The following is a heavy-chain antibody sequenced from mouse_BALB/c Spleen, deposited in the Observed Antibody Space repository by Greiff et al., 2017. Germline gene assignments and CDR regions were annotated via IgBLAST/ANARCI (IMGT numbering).Heavy chain of an antibody. Sequence: EVKLVESGGGLVKPGGSLKLSCAASGFAFSSYDMSWVRQTPEKRLEWVAYISSGGGSTYYPDTVKGRFTISRDNAKNTLYLQMSSLGSEDTAMYYCARLKWDWFAYWGQGTLVTVSA. J-gene: IGHJ3*01. CDR3: ARLKWDWFAY. CDR1: GFAFSSYD. CDR2: ISSGGGST. V-gene: IGHV5-12-1*01. D-gene: IGHD4-1*01.